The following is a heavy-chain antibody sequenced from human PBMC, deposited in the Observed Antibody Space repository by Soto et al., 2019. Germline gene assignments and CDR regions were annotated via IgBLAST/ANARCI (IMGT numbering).Heavy chain of an antibody. CDR1: GGSIRNGDYY. CDR3: VRDGTKTLRDWFDP. J-gene: IGHJ5*02. Sequence: SETLSLTCTVSGGSIRNGDYYWGWIRQPPGKGLEWIGRIYATGTTDYNPSLKSRVMMSVDTSKKQFSLKLRSVTAADTAVYYCVRDGTKTLRDWFDPWGQGISVTVSS. D-gene: IGHD1-1*01. V-gene: IGHV4-39*07. CDR2: IYATGTT.